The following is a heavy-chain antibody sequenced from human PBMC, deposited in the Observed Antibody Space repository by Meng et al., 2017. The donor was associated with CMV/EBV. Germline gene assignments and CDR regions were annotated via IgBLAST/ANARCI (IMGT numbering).Heavy chain of an antibody. J-gene: IGHJ4*02. D-gene: IGHD4-23*01. CDR3: ARAGGYGGNSNYFDY. Sequence: GESLKISCAASGFTVSSNYMSWVRQAPGKGLEWVSVIYSGGSTYYADSVKGRFTISRDNSKNTLYLQMNSLRAEDTAVYYCARAGGYGGNSNYFDYWGQGTLVTSPQ. CDR1: GFTVSSNY. V-gene: IGHV3-66*02. CDR2: IYSGGST.